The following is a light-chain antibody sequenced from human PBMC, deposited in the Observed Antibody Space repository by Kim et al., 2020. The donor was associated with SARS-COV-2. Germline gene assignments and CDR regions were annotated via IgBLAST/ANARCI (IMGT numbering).Light chain of an antibody. Sequence: QSALTQPPSASGSPGQSVTISCTGTNSGYKYVSWYQQHPGKAPKLMIYAVNKRPSGVPDRFSGSKSGNTASLTVSGLQAEDEADYYCSSYTGSNNLVFGGGTQLTVL. J-gene: IGLJ2*01. V-gene: IGLV2-8*01. CDR3: SSYTGSNNLV. CDR1: NSGYKY. CDR2: AVN.